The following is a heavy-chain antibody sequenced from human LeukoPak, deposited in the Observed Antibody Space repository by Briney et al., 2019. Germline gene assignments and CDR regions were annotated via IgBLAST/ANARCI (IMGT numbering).Heavy chain of an antibody. CDR1: GYSFTSYW. CDR3: ARQTAMGYYYYYNGMDV. Sequence: PGESLKISCKGSGYSFTSYWIGWVRQMPGKGLEWMGIIYPGDSDTRYSPSFQGQVTISADKSISTAYLQWSSLKASDTAMYYCARQTAMGYYYYYNGMDVWGQGTTVTVSS. J-gene: IGHJ6*02. CDR2: IYPGDSDT. V-gene: IGHV5-51*01. D-gene: IGHD5-18*01.